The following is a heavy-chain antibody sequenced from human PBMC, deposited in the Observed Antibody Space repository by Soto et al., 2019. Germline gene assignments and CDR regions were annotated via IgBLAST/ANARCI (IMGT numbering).Heavy chain of an antibody. CDR1: GGTFSSYA. D-gene: IGHD3-3*01. CDR3: ASVAIFGVVARYYYYGMDV. Sequence: SVKFSCKASGGTFSSYAISWVRQAPGQGLEWMGGIIPIFGTANYAQKFQGRVTITADESTSTAYMELSSLRSEDTAVYYCASVAIFGVVARYYYYGMDVWGQGTTVTVSS. V-gene: IGHV1-69*01. CDR2: IIPIFGTA. J-gene: IGHJ6*02.